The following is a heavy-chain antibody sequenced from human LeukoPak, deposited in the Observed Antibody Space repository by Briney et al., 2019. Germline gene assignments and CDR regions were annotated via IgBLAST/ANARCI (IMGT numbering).Heavy chain of an antibody. V-gene: IGHV4-39*07. CDR1: GGSISSSSYY. J-gene: IGHJ4*02. D-gene: IGHD6-19*01. CDR2: FYYSGST. CDR3: ASFDRGSGWYVPDY. Sequence: PSETLSLTCTVSGGSISSSSYYWGWIRQPPGKGLEWIGSFYYSGSTYYNPSLKSRVTISVDTSKNQFSLKLSSVTAADTAVYYCASFDRGSGWYVPDYWGQGTLVTVSS.